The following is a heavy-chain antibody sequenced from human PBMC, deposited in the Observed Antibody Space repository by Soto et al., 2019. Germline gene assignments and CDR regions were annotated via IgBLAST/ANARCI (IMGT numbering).Heavy chain of an antibody. J-gene: IGHJ4*02. CDR2: ISYNGGYI. CDR1: GFSFSRNA. CDR3: ARVRGANYYFDY. D-gene: IGHD2-15*01. V-gene: IGHV3-21*01. Sequence: GGSLRLSCAASGFSFSRNAMHWVRQAPGKGLEWVSSISYNGGYIYYADSLKGRFTISRDNPKNSLYLQMNSLRAEDTAVYYCARVRGANYYFDYWGQGTRVTVSS.